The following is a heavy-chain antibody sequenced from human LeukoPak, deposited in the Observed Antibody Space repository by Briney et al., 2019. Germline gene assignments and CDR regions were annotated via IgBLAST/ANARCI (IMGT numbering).Heavy chain of an antibody. D-gene: IGHD2-21*01. J-gene: IGHJ4*02. CDR1: GFTFSSYT. CDR2: ITTGDGNT. Sequence: GGSLRLSCTASGFTFSSYTMTWVRQAPGKGLKWVSTITTGDGNTYYADSVKGRFSISRDNSKNTLYLQMDSLRGEDTAVYYCAKDFRIGYSAHFDYWGREPWSPSPQ. CDR3: AKDFRIGYSAHFDY. V-gene: IGHV3-23*01.